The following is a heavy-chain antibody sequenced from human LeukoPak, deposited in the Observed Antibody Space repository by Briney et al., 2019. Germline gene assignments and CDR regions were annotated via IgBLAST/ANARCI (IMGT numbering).Heavy chain of an antibody. CDR1: GYTFTGYY. CDR3: VYGFGELLNGMDV. Sequence: ASVKVSCKASGYTFTGYYMHWVRQAPGQGLEWMGWMNPNSGNTGYAQKFQGRVTMTRNTSISTAYMELSSLRSEDTAVYYCVYGFGELLNGMDVWGQGTTVTVSS. V-gene: IGHV1-8*02. J-gene: IGHJ6*02. D-gene: IGHD3-10*01. CDR2: MNPNSGNT.